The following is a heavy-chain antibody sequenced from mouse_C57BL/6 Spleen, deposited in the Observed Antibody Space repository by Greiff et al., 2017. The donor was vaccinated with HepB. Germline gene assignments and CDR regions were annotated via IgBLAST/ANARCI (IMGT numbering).Heavy chain of an antibody. J-gene: IGHJ4*01. V-gene: IGHV6-3*01. D-gene: IGHD4-1*02. CDR1: GFTFSNYW. CDR2: IRLKSDNYAT. CDR3: TGPTGTGAMDY. Sequence: EVKVVESGGGLVQPGGSMKLSCVASGFTFSNYWMNWVRQSPEKGLEWVAQIRLKSDNYATHYAESVKGRFTISRDDSKSSVYLQMNNLRAEDTGIYYCTGPTGTGAMDYWGQGTSVTVSS.